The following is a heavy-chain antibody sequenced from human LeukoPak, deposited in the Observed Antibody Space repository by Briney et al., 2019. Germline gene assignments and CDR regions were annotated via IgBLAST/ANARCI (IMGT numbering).Heavy chain of an antibody. D-gene: IGHD3-10*01. J-gene: IGHJ4*02. V-gene: IGHV4-34*01. CDR1: GGSFSGYY. CDR3: AIARYYGSGSYYRLDY. Sequence: PSETLSLTCAVYGGSFSGYYWSWIRQPPGKGLEWIGEINHSGSTNYNPSLKSRVTISVDTSKNQFSLKLSSVTAADTAVYYCAIARYYGSGSYYRLDYWGQGTLVTVSS. CDR2: INHSGST.